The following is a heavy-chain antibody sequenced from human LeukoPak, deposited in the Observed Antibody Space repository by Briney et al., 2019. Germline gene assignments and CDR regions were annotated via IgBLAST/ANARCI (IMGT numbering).Heavy chain of an antibody. CDR2: IYYSGST. V-gene: IGHV4-39*01. CDR3: ARHASTTVINWFDP. Sequence: SETLSLTCTVSGGSISSSSYYWGWIRQPPGKGLEWIGSIYYSGSTYYNPSLKSRVTISVDTSKNQFSLKLSSVTAADTAVCYCARHASTTVINWFDPWGQGTLVTVSS. D-gene: IGHD4-17*01. J-gene: IGHJ5*02. CDR1: GGSISSSSYY.